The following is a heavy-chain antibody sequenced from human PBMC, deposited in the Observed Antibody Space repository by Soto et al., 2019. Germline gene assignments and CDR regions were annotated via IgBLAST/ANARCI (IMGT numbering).Heavy chain of an antibody. V-gene: IGHV3-13*01. CDR1: GFTFSSYD. CDR2: IGTAGDT. Sequence: PGGSLRLSCAASGFTFSSYDMHWVRQATGKGLEWVSAIGTAGDTYYPGSVKGRFTISRENAKNSLYLQMSSLRAEDTAVYYCAREANTMVRGVIHGTFDYWGQGTLVTVSS. CDR3: AREANTMVRGVIHGTFDY. J-gene: IGHJ4*02. D-gene: IGHD3-10*01.